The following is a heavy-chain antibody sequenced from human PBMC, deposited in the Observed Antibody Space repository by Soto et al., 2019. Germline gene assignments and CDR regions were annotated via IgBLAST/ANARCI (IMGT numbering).Heavy chain of an antibody. D-gene: IGHD3-3*01. CDR3: ARVRGDYYDFGSGYYLRYYYYGMDV. V-gene: IGHV3-30-3*01. CDR2: ISYDGSNK. Sequence: QVQLVESGGGVVQPGRSLRLSCAASGFTFSSYAMHWVRQAPGKGLEWVAVISYDGSNKYYADSVKGRFTISRDNSKNTLYLQMNSLRAEDTAVYYCARVRGDYYDFGSGYYLRYYYYGMDVWGQGTTVTVSS. J-gene: IGHJ6*02. CDR1: GFTFSSYA.